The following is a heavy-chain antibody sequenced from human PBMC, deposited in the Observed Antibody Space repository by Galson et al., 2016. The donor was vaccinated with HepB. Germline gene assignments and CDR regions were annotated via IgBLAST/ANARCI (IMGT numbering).Heavy chain of an antibody. D-gene: IGHD2-2*01. Sequence: SLRLSCAASGFTFSNYWMSWVRQTPGKGLEWVANIKQDGSEKFYVDSVKGRFTISRDNAKSSLYLQLNMLRVEDTALYYCARDRFFVVAPAAGTVYVWGQGRMVTVSS. CDR3: ARDRFFVVAPAAGTVYV. CDR1: GFTFSNYW. J-gene: IGHJ3*01. V-gene: IGHV3-7*04. CDR2: IKQDGSEK.